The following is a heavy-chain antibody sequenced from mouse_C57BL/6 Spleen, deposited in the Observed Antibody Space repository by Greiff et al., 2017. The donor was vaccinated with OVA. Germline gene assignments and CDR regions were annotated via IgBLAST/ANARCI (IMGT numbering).Heavy chain of an antibody. Sequence: EVQLVESEGGLVQPGSSMKLSCTASGFTFSDYYMAWVRQVPEKGLEWVANINYDGSSTYYLDSLKSRFIISRDNAKNILYLQMSSLKSEDTATYYCARGEDWYAMDYWGQGTSVTVSS. CDR2: INYDGSST. CDR1: GFTFSDYY. CDR3: ARGEDWYAMDY. V-gene: IGHV5-16*01. J-gene: IGHJ4*01.